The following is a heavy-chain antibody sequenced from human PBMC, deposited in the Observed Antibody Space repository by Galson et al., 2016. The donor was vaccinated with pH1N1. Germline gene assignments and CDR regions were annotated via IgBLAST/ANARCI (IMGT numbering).Heavy chain of an antibody. CDR1: GFSFTSYW. Sequence: QSGAEVKKPGESLKISCKGSGFSFTSYWIGWVRQMPGKGLEWMGVIYPGDSDTRYSPSFQGQVTISADKSISTAYLQWISLKASDTAMYYCAKYYYDSSGSGAIGTFDIWGQGTMVTVSS. J-gene: IGHJ3*02. V-gene: IGHV5-51*01. CDR3: AKYYYDSSGSGAIGTFDI. D-gene: IGHD3-22*01. CDR2: IYPGDSDT.